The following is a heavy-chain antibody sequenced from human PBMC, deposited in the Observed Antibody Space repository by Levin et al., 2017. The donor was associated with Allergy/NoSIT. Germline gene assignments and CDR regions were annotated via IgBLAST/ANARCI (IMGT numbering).Heavy chain of an antibody. CDR1: GYTFNRYG. J-gene: IGHJ6*02. Sequence: VSCKASGYTFNRYGISWVRQAPGQGLEWMGCISAYNGNIKYAQKFQGRVTMTTETSTGTAYMELRSLRSDDTAVYYCAAGRTSSHEPYYYYYGMDVWGQGTTVTVSS. D-gene: IGHD1-14*01. V-gene: IGHV1-18*01. CDR3: AAGRTSSHEPYYYYYGMDV. CDR2: ISAYNGNI.